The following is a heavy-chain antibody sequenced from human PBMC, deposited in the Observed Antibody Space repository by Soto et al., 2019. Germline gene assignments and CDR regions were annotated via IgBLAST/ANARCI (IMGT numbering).Heavy chain of an antibody. CDR2: IYSSGST. V-gene: IGHV4-59*01. J-gene: IGHJ6*02. D-gene: IGHD4-17*01. Sequence: SETLSLTCTVPGGSIGNFYWSWIRQPPGKGLEWIGYIYSSGSTNYNPSLKSRVTILVDRSKNQFSLKLSSVTAADTAVYFCARDYPYFTVTASGGMDVWGQGTTVTVSS. CDR1: GGSIGNFY. CDR3: ARDYPYFTVTASGGMDV.